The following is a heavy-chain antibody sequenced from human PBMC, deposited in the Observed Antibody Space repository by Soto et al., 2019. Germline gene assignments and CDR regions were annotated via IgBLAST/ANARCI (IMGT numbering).Heavy chain of an antibody. CDR1: GYTFTTYV. D-gene: IGHD1-20*01. Sequence: ASVKVSCKASGYTFTTYVMHWVRQAPGQRLEWMGWINAGNDNTKYSQKFQGRVTITRDTSASTVYMELSSLSSEDTAVYYCERNNVPFVLSDAFDIWGQGTMVTVSS. V-gene: IGHV1-3*01. CDR3: ERNNVPFVLSDAFDI. CDR2: INAGNDNT. J-gene: IGHJ3*02.